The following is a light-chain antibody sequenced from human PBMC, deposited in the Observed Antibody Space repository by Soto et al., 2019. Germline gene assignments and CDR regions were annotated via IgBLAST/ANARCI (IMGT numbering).Light chain of an antibody. CDR1: QSINTW. J-gene: IGKJ1*01. V-gene: IGKV1-5*03. CDR3: QQYNTYPWT. CDR2: KAS. Sequence: DIQMTQSPSTLSASVGDRVTITCRASQSINTWLAWYRQKPGKAPNLLIYKASSLESGVPSRFSGSGSGTEFTLTISSLQPDDFATYYCQQYNTYPWTF.